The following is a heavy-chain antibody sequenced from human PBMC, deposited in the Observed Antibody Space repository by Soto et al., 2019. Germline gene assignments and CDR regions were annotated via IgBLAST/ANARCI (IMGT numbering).Heavy chain of an antibody. CDR2: ISAHNGNT. CDR3: ARGRYGDY. CDR1: GYGFTTYG. D-gene: IGHD1-1*01. J-gene: IGHJ4*01. Sequence: QVHLVQSGAEVKKPGASVKVSCKGSGYGFTTYGITWVRQAPGQGLEWMAWISAHNGNTNYAQKLQGRVTVTRDTSTSTAYMELRSLRSDDPAVYYCARGRYGDYWGHGALVTVSS. V-gene: IGHV1-18*01.